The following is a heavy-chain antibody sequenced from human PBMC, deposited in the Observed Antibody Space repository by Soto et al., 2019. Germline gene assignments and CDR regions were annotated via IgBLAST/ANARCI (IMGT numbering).Heavy chain of an antibody. CDR3: ARDDWNDGSV. V-gene: IGHV4-30-4*01. D-gene: IGHD1-1*01. J-gene: IGHJ4*02. Sequence: SETLSLTCTVSGGSISSGDYYWSWIRQPPGKGLEWIGYIYYSGSTYYNPSLKSRVTISVDTSKNQFSLKLSSVTAADTTVYYCARDDWNDGSVWGQGTLVTVSS. CDR1: GGSISSGDYY. CDR2: IYYSGST.